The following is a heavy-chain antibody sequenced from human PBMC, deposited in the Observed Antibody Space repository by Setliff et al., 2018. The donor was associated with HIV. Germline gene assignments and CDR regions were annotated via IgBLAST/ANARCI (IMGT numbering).Heavy chain of an antibody. CDR2: IYSSGMTSGST. D-gene: IGHD6-25*01. J-gene: IGHJ2*01. CDR1: GASISTYY. CDR3: ARDQRLLGVQPPYWYFDL. V-gene: IGHV4-59*01. Sequence: SETLSLTCTVSGASISTYYWSWIRQTPRKGLEWIGYIYSSGMTSGSTNYSPSLKPRLTISLAASGNQFSLNLTSVTAADTATYYCARDQRLLGVQPPYWYFDLWGRGTQVTVSS.